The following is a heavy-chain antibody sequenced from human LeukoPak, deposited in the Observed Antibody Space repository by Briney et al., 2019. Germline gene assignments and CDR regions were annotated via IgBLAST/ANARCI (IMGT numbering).Heavy chain of an antibody. V-gene: IGHV4-39*01. CDR3: AKSGGYRLIDY. CDR2: IYSRGST. D-gene: IGHD6-25*01. CDR1: GVSISSSSYY. J-gene: IGHJ4*01. Sequence: PSETLSLTCNVSGVSISSSSYYWGWIRQPPGKGLEWIGSIYSRGSTYYNSSLKSRVTISIYTSKNQVSLKMSSVTAADTAVYYCAKSGGYRLIDYWGQGTLLTVSS.